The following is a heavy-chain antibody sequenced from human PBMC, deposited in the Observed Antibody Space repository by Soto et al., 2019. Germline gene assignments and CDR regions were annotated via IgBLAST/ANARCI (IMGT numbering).Heavy chain of an antibody. Sequence: KPGGSLRLSCAASGFTFXXXXXXWVRQAPGXXXXXXPTITSKTDDQHYADSVKGRFIISRDNTNNSLSLQVTSLRDEDTAVYYCARDLMPNDRGLGDLAYWGQGTLVTVSS. CDR1: GFTFXXXX. CDR2: ITSKTDDQ. V-gene: IGHV3-21*06. J-gene: IGHJ4*02. CDR3: ARDLMPNDRGLGDLAY. D-gene: IGHD3-22*01.